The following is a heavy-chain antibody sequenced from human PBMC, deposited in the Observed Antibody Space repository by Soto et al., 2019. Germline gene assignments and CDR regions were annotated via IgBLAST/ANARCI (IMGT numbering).Heavy chain of an antibody. V-gene: IGHV4-61*01. CDR2: IYYSGST. CDR3: ARDDLTTVVTRGHWFDP. Sequence: QVQLQESGPGLVKPSETLSLTCTVSGGSVSSGSYYWSWIRQPPGKGLEWIGYIYYSGSTNYNPSLKSRVAISVDTSKNQFSLKLSSVTAADTAVYYCARDDLTTVVTRGHWFDPWGQGTLVTVSS. D-gene: IGHD4-17*01. J-gene: IGHJ5*02. CDR1: GGSVSSGSYY.